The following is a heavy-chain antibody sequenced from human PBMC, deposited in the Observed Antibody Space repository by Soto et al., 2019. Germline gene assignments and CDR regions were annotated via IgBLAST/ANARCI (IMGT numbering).Heavy chain of an antibody. Sequence: SDTLSLTCAVYGGSFSGYYWSWIRQPPGKGLEWIGEINHSGSTNYNPSLKSRVTISVDTSKNQFSLKLSSVTAADTAVYYCARFANYFDAFDIWGQGTMVTVSS. CDR3: ARFANYFDAFDI. V-gene: IGHV4-34*01. D-gene: IGHD1-7*01. CDR2: INHSGST. CDR1: GGSFSGYY. J-gene: IGHJ3*02.